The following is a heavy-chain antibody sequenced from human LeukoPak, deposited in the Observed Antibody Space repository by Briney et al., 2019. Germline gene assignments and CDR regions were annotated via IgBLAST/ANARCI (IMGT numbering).Heavy chain of an antibody. CDR2: IYYSGST. D-gene: IGHD3-10*01. V-gene: IGHV4-30-4*08. CDR3: ARATRGLWFGKAGTFDY. J-gene: IGHJ4*02. Sequence: PSETLSLTCTVSGGSISSGDYYWSWIRQPPGKGLEWIGYIYYSGSTYYDPSLKSRVTISVDTSQNQFSLKLSSVTAADTAVYYCARATRGLWFGKAGTFDYWGQGTLVTVSS. CDR1: GGSISSGDYY.